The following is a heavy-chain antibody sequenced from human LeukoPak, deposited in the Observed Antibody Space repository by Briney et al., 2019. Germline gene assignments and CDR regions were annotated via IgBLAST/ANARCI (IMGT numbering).Heavy chain of an antibody. CDR1: GFTFDDYA. D-gene: IGHD1-26*01. Sequence: GGSLRLSCAASGFTFDDYAMHWVRRAPGKGLEWVSGISWNSGSIGYADSVKGRFTISRDNAKNSLYLQMNSLRAEDTALYYCAKDIKWELPAEYFQHWGQGTLVTVSS. J-gene: IGHJ1*01. V-gene: IGHV3-9*01. CDR2: ISWNSGSI. CDR3: AKDIKWELPAEYFQH.